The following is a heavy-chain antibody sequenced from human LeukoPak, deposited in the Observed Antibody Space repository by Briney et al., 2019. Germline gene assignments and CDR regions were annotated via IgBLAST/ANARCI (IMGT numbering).Heavy chain of an antibody. CDR1: GFTFSSYS. D-gene: IGHD3-10*01. Sequence: GGSLRLSCAASGFTFSSYSMNWVRQAPGKGLEWVSSISSSSSYIYYADSVKGRFTISRDNAKNSLYLQMNSLIAEDTAVYYCARDRSSGSYPDYFDYWGQGTLVTVSS. CDR2: ISSSSSYI. J-gene: IGHJ4*02. V-gene: IGHV3-21*01. CDR3: ARDRSSGSYPDYFDY.